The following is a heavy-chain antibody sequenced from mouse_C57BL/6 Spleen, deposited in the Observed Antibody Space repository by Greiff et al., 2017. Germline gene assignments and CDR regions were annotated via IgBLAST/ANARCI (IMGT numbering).Heavy chain of an antibody. V-gene: IGHV1-59*01. CDR3: ARRGLRGLYFDY. CDR1: GYTFTSYW. CDR2: IDPSDSYT. J-gene: IGHJ2*01. D-gene: IGHD2-4*01. Sequence: QVQLQQPGAELVRPGTSVKLSCKASGYTFTSYWMHWVKQRPGQGLEWIGVIDPSDSYTNYNQKFKGKATLTVDTSSSTAYMQLSSLTSEDSAVYYCARRGLRGLYFDYGGQGTTLTVSS.